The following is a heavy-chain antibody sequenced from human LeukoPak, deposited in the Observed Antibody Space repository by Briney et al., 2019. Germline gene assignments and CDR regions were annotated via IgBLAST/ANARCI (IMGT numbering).Heavy chain of an antibody. V-gene: IGHV1-24*01. J-gene: IGHJ4*02. CDR3: ATGLFLGWFNRVNDY. CDR2: FDPEDGET. D-gene: IGHD3-3*01. Sequence: ASVKVSCKVSGYTLTELSMHWVRQAPGEGLEWMGGFDPEDGETIYAQKFQGRVTMTEDTSTDTAYMELSSLRSEDTAVYYCATGLFLGWFNRVNDYWGQGTLATVSS. CDR1: GYTLTELS.